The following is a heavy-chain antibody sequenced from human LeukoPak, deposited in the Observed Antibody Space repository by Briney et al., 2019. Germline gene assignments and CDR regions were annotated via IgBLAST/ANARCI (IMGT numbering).Heavy chain of an antibody. Sequence: GASVNVSCKASGYTFTTYTMHWVRQAPGQGLEWMGWMHAGNENTKYSQKFQGRVTITWDTSASTAYMELSSLRSEDTAVYYCAREVAIWGQGTLVTVSS. D-gene: IGHD2-15*01. J-gene: IGHJ4*02. V-gene: IGHV1-3*01. CDR3: AREVAI. CDR1: GYTFTTYT. CDR2: MHAGNENT.